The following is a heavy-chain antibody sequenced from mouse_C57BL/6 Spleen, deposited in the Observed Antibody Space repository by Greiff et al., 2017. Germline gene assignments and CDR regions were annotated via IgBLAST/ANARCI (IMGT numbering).Heavy chain of an antibody. V-gene: IGHV1-15*01. CDR1: GYTFTDYE. CDR3: TRDYYGSSLYYYAMDY. D-gene: IGHD1-1*01. Sequence: VQLQQSGAELVRPGASVTLSCKASGYTFTDYEMHWVKQTPVHGLEWIGAIDPETGGTAYNQKFKGKAILTADKSSSTAYIELRSLTSEDSAVYYCTRDYYGSSLYYYAMDYWGQGTSVTVSS. CDR2: IDPETGGT. J-gene: IGHJ4*01.